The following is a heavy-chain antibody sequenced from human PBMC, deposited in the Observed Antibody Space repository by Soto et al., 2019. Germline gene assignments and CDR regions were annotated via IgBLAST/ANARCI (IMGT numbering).Heavy chain of an antibody. Sequence: LEIGGGLVQPGGSLRLSCAASEFTFSTYAMTWVRQAPGRGLQWVATISDSGDITYYADSVKGRFTISRDNSRNTLYLQMTSLSAEDTAMYYCARDGDVNTGFGKDYWGQGTLVTVSS. CDR2: ISDSGDIT. D-gene: IGHD3-16*01. CDR1: EFTFSTYA. CDR3: ARDGDVNTGFGKDY. V-gene: IGHV3-23*01. J-gene: IGHJ4*02.